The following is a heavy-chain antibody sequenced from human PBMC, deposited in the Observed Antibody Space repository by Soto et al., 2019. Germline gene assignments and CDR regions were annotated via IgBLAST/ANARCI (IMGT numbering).Heavy chain of an antibody. Sequence: QVQLVQSGIEVKKPGASVKVSCNTMGYTFSNYGLSWVRQAPGEGLEWLGWISAYNGHTKYAQKVPDRVTLTTDTSASAAYLELRSLRSDDTAVYYCVRGDGGYVDHWGQGTLVLVSS. CDR2: ISAYNGHT. V-gene: IGHV1-18*01. CDR3: VRGDGGYVDH. CDR1: GYTFSNYG. J-gene: IGHJ4*02. D-gene: IGHD3-16*01.